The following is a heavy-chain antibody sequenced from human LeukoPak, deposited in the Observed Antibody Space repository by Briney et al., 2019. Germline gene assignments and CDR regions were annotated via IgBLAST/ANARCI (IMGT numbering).Heavy chain of an antibody. CDR2: ISGSGGST. J-gene: IGHJ3*02. CDR3: AKVRNYYESSGYGPFDAFDI. CDR1: GFTFSSYA. Sequence: GGSLRLSCAASGFTFSSYAMSWVRQAPGKGLEWVSAISGSGGSTYYADSVKGRFTISRDNSKNTLYLQMNSLRAEDTAVYYCAKVRNYYESSGYGPFDAFDIWGQGTMVTVSS. D-gene: IGHD3-22*01. V-gene: IGHV3-23*01.